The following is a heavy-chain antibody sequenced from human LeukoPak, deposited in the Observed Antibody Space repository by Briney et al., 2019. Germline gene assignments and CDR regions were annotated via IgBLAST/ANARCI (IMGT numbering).Heavy chain of an antibody. D-gene: IGHD1-26*01. J-gene: IGHJ4*02. V-gene: IGHV3-74*01. CDR3: ARSRYSGSNLDH. CDR2: INSDGSTT. CDR1: GFTFSSYW. Sequence: GGSLRLSCAASGFTFSSYWMHWVRQAPGKGLVWVSRINSDGSTTSYADSVKGRFTISRDNAKNTLYLQMNSLRAEDTAVYYCARSRYSGSNLDHWGQGTPVTVSS.